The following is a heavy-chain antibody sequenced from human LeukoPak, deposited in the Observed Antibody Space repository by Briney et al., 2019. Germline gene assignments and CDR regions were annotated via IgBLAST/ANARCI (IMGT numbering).Heavy chain of an antibody. CDR1: GGSISSGGYS. Sequence: SETLSLTCAVSGGSISSGGYSWSWIRQPPGKGLEWIGYIYHSGSTYYNPSLKSRVTISVDTSKNQFSLKLSSVTAADTAVYYCARDLNYDILTGPHYFDYWGQGTLVTVSS. J-gene: IGHJ4*02. V-gene: IGHV4-30-2*01. CDR2: IYHSGST. D-gene: IGHD3-9*01. CDR3: ARDLNYDILTGPHYFDY.